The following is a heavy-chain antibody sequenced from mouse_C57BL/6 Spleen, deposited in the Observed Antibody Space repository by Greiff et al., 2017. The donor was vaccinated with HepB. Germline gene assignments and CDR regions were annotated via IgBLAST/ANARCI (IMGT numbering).Heavy chain of an antibody. D-gene: IGHD3-2*02. J-gene: IGHJ2*01. CDR2: IYPRDGNT. Sequence: QVQLQQSDAELVKPGASVKISCKVSGYTFTDHSMHWMKQRPEQGLDWIGEIYPRDGNTKYNGKFKGKATLTADKSSSTAYMQLNSLTSEDSAVYFCATYSGSSFDYWGQGTTLTVSS. CDR1: GYTFTDHS. CDR3: ATYSGSSFDY. V-gene: IGHV1-78*01.